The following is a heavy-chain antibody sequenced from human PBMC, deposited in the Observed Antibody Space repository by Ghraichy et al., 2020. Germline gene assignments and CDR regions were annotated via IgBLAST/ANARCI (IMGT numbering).Heavy chain of an antibody. V-gene: IGHV3-23*01. CDR1: RFTFSTSA. D-gene: IGHD2-2*01. J-gene: IGHJ4*02. Sequence: GGSLRLSCAASRFTFSTSAMAWVRQAPGKGLEWVSTINTGGDSTYYADSVKGRFTISRDNSKNTLYLQMNSLRAEDTAVYYCAKDCCSSTSLFDYWGQGTLVTVSS. CDR2: INTGGDST. CDR3: AKDCCSSTSLFDY.